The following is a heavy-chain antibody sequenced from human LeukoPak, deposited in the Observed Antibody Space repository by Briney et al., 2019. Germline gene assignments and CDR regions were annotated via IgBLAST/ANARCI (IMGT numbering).Heavy chain of an antibody. CDR2: ISGSGGGT. J-gene: IGHJ4*02. Sequence: PGGSLRLSCAASGFTFSSYAMNWVRQAPGKGLEWVSAISGSGGGTYYADSVKGRFTISRDNSKNTLYLQMNSLRAEDTAIYYCVQSTAWYRSSWYLIYWGQGILVTVSS. V-gene: IGHV3-23*01. D-gene: IGHD6-13*01. CDR3: VQSTAWYRSSWYLIY. CDR1: GFTFSSYA.